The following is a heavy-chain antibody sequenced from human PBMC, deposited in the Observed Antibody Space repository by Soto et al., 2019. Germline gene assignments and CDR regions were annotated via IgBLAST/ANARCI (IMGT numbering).Heavy chain of an antibody. Sequence: GESLKIACKGSGYSFTSYWIGWVRQMPGKGLEWMVIIYPGDSDTRYSPSFQGQVTISADKSISTAYLQWSSLKASDTAMYYCARYGYSYGYAVDYWGQGTLVTVSS. V-gene: IGHV5-51*01. J-gene: IGHJ4*02. D-gene: IGHD5-18*01. CDR3: ARYGYSYGYAVDY. CDR2: IYPGDSDT. CDR1: GYSFTSYW.